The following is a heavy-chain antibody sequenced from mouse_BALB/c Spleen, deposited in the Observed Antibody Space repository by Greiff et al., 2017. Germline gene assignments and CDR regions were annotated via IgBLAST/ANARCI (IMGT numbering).Heavy chain of an antibody. CDR1: GYSITSGYF. CDR3: TRGDYGYFAY. Sequence: VQLKESGPGLVKPSQSLSLTCSVTGYSITSGYFWNWIRKFPGNKLEWTGYISYDGSHNYHPTLKNRISITREPSKNQFFLKLNSVTTEDTATYNCTRGDYGYFAYWGQGTLVTVAA. D-gene: IGHD1-2*01. V-gene: IGHV3-6*02. CDR2: ISYDGSH. J-gene: IGHJ3*01.